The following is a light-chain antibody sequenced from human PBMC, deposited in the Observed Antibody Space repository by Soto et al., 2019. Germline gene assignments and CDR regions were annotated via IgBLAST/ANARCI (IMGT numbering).Light chain of an antibody. CDR2: DAS. V-gene: IGKV3-20*01. Sequence: EIVLTQSPGTLSLSPCERATLSCRVSQSVSSSYLAWYQQKPGQAPRLLIYDASRRATGIPDRFSGSGSGTDFTLTISRLEPEDFAVYFCQHYDSSPLTFGGGTKVDIK. J-gene: IGKJ4*01. CDR3: QHYDSSPLT. CDR1: QSVSSSY.